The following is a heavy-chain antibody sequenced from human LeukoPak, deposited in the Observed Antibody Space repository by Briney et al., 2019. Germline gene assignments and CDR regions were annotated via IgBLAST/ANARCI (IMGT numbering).Heavy chain of an antibody. V-gene: IGHV4-59*01. CDR3: ARANGDRGWFDP. Sequence: SETQSLTCTVSGGSISSYYWSWIRQPPGKGLEWIGYIYYSGSTNYNPSLKSRVTISVDTSKNQFSLKLSSVTAADTAVYYCARANGDRGWFDPWGQGTLVTVSS. J-gene: IGHJ5*02. CDR2: IYYSGST. CDR1: GGSISSYY. D-gene: IGHD4-17*01.